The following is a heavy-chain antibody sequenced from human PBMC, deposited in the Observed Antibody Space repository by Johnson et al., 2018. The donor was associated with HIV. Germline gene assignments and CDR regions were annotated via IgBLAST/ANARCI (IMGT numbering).Heavy chain of an antibody. V-gene: IGHV3-53*01. CDR2: IYSGGST. Sequence: VQLVESGGGVIQPGRSLRLSCAASGFTFSSHAMHWVRQAPGKGLEWVSLIYSGGSTYYADSVKGRFTISRDNSKNTLYLQINSLRAEDTAVYYCAREMGREDDAFDIWGQGTMVTVSS. J-gene: IGHJ3*02. CDR1: GFTFSSHA. CDR3: AREMGREDDAFDI. D-gene: IGHD1-26*01.